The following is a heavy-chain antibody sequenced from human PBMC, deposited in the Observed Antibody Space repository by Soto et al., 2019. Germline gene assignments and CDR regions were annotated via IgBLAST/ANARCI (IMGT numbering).Heavy chain of an antibody. D-gene: IGHD1-1*01. CDR3: ARDKDRQQLGGNYYYILDV. J-gene: IGHJ6*02. Sequence: QVQLEQSGAEVKKPGSSVKVSCKASGGTFSTSAISWVRQAPGQGLEWMGGIMPIFRKADYAQKFQGRVTXTXDXATSTAYMELSGLRSDDTAVYYCARDKDRQQLGGNYYYILDVWGQGTTVTVSS. CDR2: IMPIFRKA. CDR1: GGTFSTSA. V-gene: IGHV1-69*05.